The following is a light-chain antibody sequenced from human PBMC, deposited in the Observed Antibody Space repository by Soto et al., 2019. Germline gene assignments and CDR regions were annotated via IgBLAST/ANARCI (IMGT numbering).Light chain of an antibody. CDR3: QQSYSTLSYT. CDR1: QSLNRW. J-gene: IGKJ2*01. Sequence: DIPMTQSPSTLSASVGDRVTVTCRASQSLNRWLAWYQQRPGKAPKLLIYAASSLQSGVPSRFSGSGSGTDFTLTISSLQPEDFATYYCQQSYSTLSYTFGQGTKLEIK. V-gene: IGKV1-39*01. CDR2: AAS.